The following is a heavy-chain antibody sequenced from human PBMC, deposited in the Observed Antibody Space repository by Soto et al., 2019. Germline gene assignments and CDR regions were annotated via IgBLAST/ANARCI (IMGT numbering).Heavy chain of an antibody. Sequence: ASVKVSCKASGYTFTTNVNDGIIWVRQAPGQGLEWMGWINTYNGNTNYAQNFQGRVTMTTDTSTSTIYMELRSLRSDDTAVYYCARDFPRYCGGDNCDIDAHWGQGTLVTVSS. V-gene: IGHV1-18*01. CDR3: ARDFPRYCGGDNCDIDAH. CDR1: GYTFTTNVNDG. CDR2: INTYNGNT. D-gene: IGHD2-21*01. J-gene: IGHJ4*02.